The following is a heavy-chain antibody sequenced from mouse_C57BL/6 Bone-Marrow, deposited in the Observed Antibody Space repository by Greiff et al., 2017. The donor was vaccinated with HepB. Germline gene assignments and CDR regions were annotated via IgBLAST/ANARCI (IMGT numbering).Heavy chain of an antibody. CDR1: GFTFSSYV. Sequence: EVMLVESGGGLVKPGGSLKLSCAASGFTFSSYVRSWVRQTTEKRLEWVATISDGGSYTYYPDNVKGRFTISRDNAKNNLYLQMSHLKSEDTAMYYCARRLLCLFDYWGQGTTLTVSS. CDR2: ISDGGSYT. D-gene: IGHD2-1*01. J-gene: IGHJ2*01. CDR3: ARRLLCLFDY. V-gene: IGHV5-4*03.